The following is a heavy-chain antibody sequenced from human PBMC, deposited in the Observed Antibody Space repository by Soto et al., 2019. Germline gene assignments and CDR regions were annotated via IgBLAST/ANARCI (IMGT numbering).Heavy chain of an antibody. CDR3: ARRNTSGYLRYFDS. V-gene: IGHV1-69*05. CDR1: GGTFSSYS. D-gene: IGHD3-22*01. J-gene: IGHJ4*02. CDR2: TFPIFDRG. Sequence: SVKVSCKASGGTFSSYSITWVRQAPGQGLEWMGGTFPIFDRGNYAQKFQGRLTITTDKSTNTAYMELSSLRSEDTAVYYCARRNTSGYLRYFDSWGQGTLVTVSS.